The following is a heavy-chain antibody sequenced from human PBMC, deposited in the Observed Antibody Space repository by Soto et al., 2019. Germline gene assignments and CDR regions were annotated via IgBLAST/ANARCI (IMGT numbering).Heavy chain of an antibody. CDR1: GYTFTSYA. CDR2: INAGNGNT. J-gene: IGHJ4*02. D-gene: IGHD3-10*01. CDR3: ARDHVTRGHDY. V-gene: IGHV1-3*01. Sequence: EASVKVSCKASGYTFTSYAMHWVRQAPGQRLEWMGWINAGNGNTKYSQKFQGRVTITRDTSASTAYMELSSLRSEDTAVYYCARDHVTRGHDYWGQGTLVTVSS.